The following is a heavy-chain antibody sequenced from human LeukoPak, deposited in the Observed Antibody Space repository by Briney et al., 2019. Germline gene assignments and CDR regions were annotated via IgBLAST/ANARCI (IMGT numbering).Heavy chain of an antibody. Sequence: PSETLSLTCTVSGGSISSYYWSWIRQPPGKGLEWIGYIYYSGSNNYNPSLKSRVTISVDTSKNQFSLKLSSVTAADTAVYSCAGGVGIAVPFGYWGQGTLVTVSS. D-gene: IGHD6-19*01. CDR2: IYYSGSN. V-gene: IGHV4-59*01. J-gene: IGHJ4*02. CDR3: AGGVGIAVPFGY. CDR1: GGSISSYY.